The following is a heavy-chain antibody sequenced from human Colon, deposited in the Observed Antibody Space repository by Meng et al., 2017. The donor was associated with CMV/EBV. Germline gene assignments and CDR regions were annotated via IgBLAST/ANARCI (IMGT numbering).Heavy chain of an antibody. V-gene: IGHV3-9*01. CDR1: GFRLEEYA. CDR2: INFNGGTT. Sequence: GGSLRLSCAASGFRLEEYAMHWVRLAPGRGLEWVSGINFNGGTTGYADSVRGRFTISRDNAKNSLHLEMNSLRPEDTAVYYCAKDLPRLLLSLGYGSDVWGQGTAVTVSS. J-gene: IGHJ6*02. D-gene: IGHD3-10*01. CDR3: AKDLPRLLLSLGYGSDV.